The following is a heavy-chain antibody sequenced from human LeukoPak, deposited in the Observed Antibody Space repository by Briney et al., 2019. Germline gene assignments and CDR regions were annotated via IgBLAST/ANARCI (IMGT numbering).Heavy chain of an antibody. J-gene: IGHJ5*02. D-gene: IGHD3-10*01. Sequence: PSETLSLTCTVSGGSISSSSYYWGWIRQPPGEGLEWIGSIYYSGSTYYNPSLKSRVTISVDTSKNQFSLKLSSVTAADTAVYYCARIGSGSYSWYNWFDPWGQGTLVTVSS. V-gene: IGHV4-39*07. CDR3: ARIGSGSYSWYNWFDP. CDR2: IYYSGST. CDR1: GGSISSSSYY.